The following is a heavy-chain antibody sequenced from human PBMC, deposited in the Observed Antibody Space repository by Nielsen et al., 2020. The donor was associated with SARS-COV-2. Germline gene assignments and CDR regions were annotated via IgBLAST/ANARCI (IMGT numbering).Heavy chain of an antibody. V-gene: IGHV3-11*05. CDR2: ISIIGYT. D-gene: IGHD5-24*01. CDR3: AREARKLPLDY. CDR1: GFTFSDYY. Sequence: GESLKISCAASGFTFSDYYMSWIRQAPGKGLEWVSYISIIGYTNYVDSVQGRFTISRDNAKNSLYLQMNSLRPEDTAVYYCAREARKLPLDYWGQGTLVTVSS. J-gene: IGHJ4*02.